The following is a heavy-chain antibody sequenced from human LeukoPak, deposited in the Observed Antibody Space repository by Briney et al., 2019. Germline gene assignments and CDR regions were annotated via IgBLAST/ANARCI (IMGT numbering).Heavy chain of an antibody. CDR2: ISSSSSYI. V-gene: IGHV3-21*01. Sequence: PGGSLRLSCAASGFTFSSYSMNWVRQALGKGLEWVSSISSSSSYIYYADSVKGRFTISRDNAKNSLYLQMNSLRAEDTAVYYCARASDCGGDCYPTLGYFDYWGQGTLVTVSS. D-gene: IGHD2-21*02. CDR3: ARASDCGGDCYPTLGYFDY. CDR1: GFTFSSYS. J-gene: IGHJ4*02.